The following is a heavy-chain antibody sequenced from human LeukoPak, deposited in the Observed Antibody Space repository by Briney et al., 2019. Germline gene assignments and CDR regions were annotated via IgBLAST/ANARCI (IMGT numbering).Heavy chain of an antibody. J-gene: IGHJ6*03. CDR2: IIPIFGTA. D-gene: IGHD5-18*01. CDR3: ARADTAGYYYYYMDV. Sequence: SVKVSCKASGGTFSSYAISWVRQAPGQGPEWMGGIIPIFGTANYAQKFQGRVTITADESTSTAYMELSSLRSEDTAVYYCARADTAGYYYYYMDVWGKGTTVTVSS. V-gene: IGHV1-69*13. CDR1: GGTFSSYA.